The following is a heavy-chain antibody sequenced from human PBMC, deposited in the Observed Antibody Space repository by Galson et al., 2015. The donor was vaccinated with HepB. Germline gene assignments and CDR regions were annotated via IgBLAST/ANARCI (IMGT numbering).Heavy chain of an antibody. D-gene: IGHD2-2*01. CDR1: GFTFSTYG. V-gene: IGHV3-30*18. CDR2: ISYDGSNK. J-gene: IGHJ6*04. Sequence: SLRLSCAASGFTFSTYGMHWVRQAPGKGLEWVTVISYDGSNKYYADSVKGRFTISRDNSKNTLFLQMNSLRPEDTAVYYCAKDRTGAYCSSTSCHGWGMDVWGKGTTVTVSS. CDR3: AKDRTGAYCSSTSCHGWGMDV.